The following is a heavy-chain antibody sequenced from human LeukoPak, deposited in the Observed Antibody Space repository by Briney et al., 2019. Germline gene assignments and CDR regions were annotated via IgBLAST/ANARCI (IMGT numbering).Heavy chain of an antibody. Sequence: PGGSLRLSCAASGFTVSSNYMSWVRQAPGKGLEWVSYISSSGSTIYYADSVKGRFTISRDNAKNSLYLQMNSLRAEDTAVYYCARSPPGYYFDYWGQGTLVTVSS. V-gene: IGHV3-11*01. CDR1: GFTVSSNY. J-gene: IGHJ4*02. CDR2: ISSSGSTI. D-gene: IGHD1-14*01. CDR3: ARSPPGYYFDY.